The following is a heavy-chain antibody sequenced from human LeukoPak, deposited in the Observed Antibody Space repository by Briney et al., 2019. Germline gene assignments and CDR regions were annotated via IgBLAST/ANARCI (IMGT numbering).Heavy chain of an antibody. CDR2: ISGSGGST. CDR3: ANEVRPNDY. J-gene: IGHJ4*02. CDR1: GFTFSSFA. V-gene: IGHV3-23*01. Sequence: GGSLRLSCAASGFTFSSFAMSWVRQAPGKGPEWVSAISGSGGSTFYADSVKGRFTISRDNSKNTLYLQMNGLRVEDTALYYCANEVRPNDYWGQGTLVTVSS. D-gene: IGHD1-1*01.